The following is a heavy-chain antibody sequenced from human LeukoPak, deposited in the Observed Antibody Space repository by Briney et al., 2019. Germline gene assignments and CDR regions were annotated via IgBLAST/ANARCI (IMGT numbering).Heavy chain of an antibody. Sequence: SETLALPCAVSGDSISSNIWWSWVRQPPGKGLEWIGEIHDSGSTNYNLSLKRRVTISVDKSRIQFSLKLRSATAADTAVYYCARKDVVTGQFDYWGQGTLVTVSS. J-gene: IGHJ4*02. D-gene: IGHD5-12*01. CDR1: GDSISSNIW. CDR2: IHDSGST. CDR3: ARKDVVTGQFDY. V-gene: IGHV4-4*02.